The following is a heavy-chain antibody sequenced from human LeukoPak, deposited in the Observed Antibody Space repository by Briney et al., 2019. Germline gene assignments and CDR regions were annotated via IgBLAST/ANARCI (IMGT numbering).Heavy chain of an antibody. J-gene: IGHJ4*02. CDR2: ISYDGSNK. Sequence: GGSLRLSCAASGFTFSSYGMHWVRQAPGKGLEWVAVISYDGSNKYYADSVKGRFTISRDNSKNTLYLQMNSLRAEDTAVYYCAKDGSPYDFWSGYYFDYWGQGTLVTVSS. CDR3: AKDGSPYDFWSGYYFDY. CDR1: GFTFSSYG. D-gene: IGHD3-3*01. V-gene: IGHV3-30*18.